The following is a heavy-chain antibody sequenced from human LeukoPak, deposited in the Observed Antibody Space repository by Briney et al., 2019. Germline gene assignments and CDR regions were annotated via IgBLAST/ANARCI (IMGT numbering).Heavy chain of an antibody. CDR1: GFTFSSYW. V-gene: IGHV3-7*04. D-gene: IGHD3-10*01. CDR3: ARGDIVLLWFGESHFDY. Sequence: GSLRLSCAASGFTFSSYWMSWVRQAPGKGLEWVANIKQDGSEKYYVDSVKGRFTISRDNAKDSLYLQMNSLRAEDTAVYYCARGDIVLLWFGESHFDYWGQGTLVTVSS. CDR2: IKQDGSEK. J-gene: IGHJ4*02.